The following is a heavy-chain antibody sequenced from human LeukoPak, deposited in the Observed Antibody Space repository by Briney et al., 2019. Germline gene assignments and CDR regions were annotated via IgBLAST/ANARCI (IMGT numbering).Heavy chain of an antibody. Sequence: GAPVKVSCKASGYTFTGYYMHWVRQAPGQGLEWMGWINPNSGGTNYAQKFQGRVTMTRDTSISTAYMELSRLRSDDTAVYYCATTPSGYSSTRDSFFDYWGQGTLVTVSS. J-gene: IGHJ4*02. CDR1: GYTFTGYY. CDR2: INPNSGGT. D-gene: IGHD6-13*01. V-gene: IGHV1-2*02. CDR3: ATTPSGYSSTRDSFFDY.